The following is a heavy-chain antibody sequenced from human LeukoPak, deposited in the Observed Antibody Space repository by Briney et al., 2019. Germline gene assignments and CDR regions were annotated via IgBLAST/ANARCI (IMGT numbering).Heavy chain of an antibody. CDR2: IYYSGST. CDR1: GGSISSSSYY. CDR3: ARLDRHYYYYGMDV. V-gene: IGHV4-39*01. Sequence: SETLSLTCTVSGGSISSSSYYWGWIRQPPGKGLEWIGSIYYSGSTYYNPSLKSRVTISVDTSKNQFSLKLSSVTAVDTAVYYCARLDRHYYYYGMDVWGQGTTVTVSS. J-gene: IGHJ6*02.